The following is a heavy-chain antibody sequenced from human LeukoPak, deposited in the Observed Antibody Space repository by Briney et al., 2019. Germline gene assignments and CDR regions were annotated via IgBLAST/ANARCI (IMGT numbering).Heavy chain of an antibody. Sequence: ASVKVYCKASGYTFTGYYMHWVRQAPGQGLEWMGRINPNSGGTNYAQKFQGRVTMTRDTSISTAYMELSRLRSDDTAVYYCARGFHSSSWYYFDYWGQGTLVTVSS. J-gene: IGHJ4*02. V-gene: IGHV1-2*06. CDR3: ARGFHSSSWYYFDY. CDR2: INPNSGGT. D-gene: IGHD6-13*01. CDR1: GYTFTGYY.